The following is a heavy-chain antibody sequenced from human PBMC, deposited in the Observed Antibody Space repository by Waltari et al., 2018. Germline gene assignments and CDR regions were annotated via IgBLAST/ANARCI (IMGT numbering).Heavy chain of an antibody. V-gene: IGHV3-72*01. Sequence: EVQLAESGGGLVQPGGSLRLSCAVSGFTFSDYYMDWVRQAPGKGLGLVARSGNKANIYTPEDAASVKGRFTISRDDSKNSLNLQMNSLETDDTAVYFCARAFQYGGTSHFDDWGQGTLVTVSS. D-gene: IGHD1-26*01. CDR1: GFTFSDYY. CDR2: SGNKANIYTP. J-gene: IGHJ4*02. CDR3: ARAFQYGGTSHFDD.